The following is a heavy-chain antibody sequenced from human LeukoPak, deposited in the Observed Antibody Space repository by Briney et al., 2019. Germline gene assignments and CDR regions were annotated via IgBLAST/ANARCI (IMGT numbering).Heavy chain of an antibody. CDR2: VYYSGST. V-gene: IGHV4-59*01. Sequence: SETLSVTCTVSGGSISSYFWRWIRQPPGQGLEWIGYVYYSGSTNYNPSLKSRVTISVDASKKQFSLKLSSTTAADTAVYYCARVLDISERGIDDVDIWGQGTMVTVSS. D-gene: IGHD3-9*01. J-gene: IGHJ3*02. CDR3: ARVLDISERGIDDVDI. CDR1: GGSISSYF.